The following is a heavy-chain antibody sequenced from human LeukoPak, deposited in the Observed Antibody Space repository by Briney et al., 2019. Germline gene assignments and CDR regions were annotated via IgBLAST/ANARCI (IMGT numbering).Heavy chain of an antibody. CDR3: ATVKYDYGDPVGWFDP. CDR1: GFPFSASA. CDR2: ILSTGTT. V-gene: IGHV3-23*01. J-gene: IGHJ5*02. Sequence: GGSLRLSCAASGFPFSASAMTWVRQAPGQGLEWFSHILSTGTTYYADSVRGRFTISRDNSKNTLYLLMTSLRADDTAVYYCATVKYDYGDPVGWFDPWGQGTLVTVSS. D-gene: IGHD4-17*01.